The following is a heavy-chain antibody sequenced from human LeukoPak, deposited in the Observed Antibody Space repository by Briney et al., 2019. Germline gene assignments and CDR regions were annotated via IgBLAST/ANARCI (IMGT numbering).Heavy chain of an antibody. CDR1: GFTFSNYA. D-gene: IGHD5-12*01. J-gene: IGHJ4*02. CDR2: ISGSGGGT. CDR3: AKVGHSGYELYYFDY. Sequence: GGSLRLSCAASGFTFSNYAMSWVRQAPGKGLEWVSAISGSGGGTYYADSVKGRFTISRDNSKNTLSLQMNSLRAEDTAVYYCAKVGHSGYELYYFDYWGQGTLVTVSS. V-gene: IGHV3-23*01.